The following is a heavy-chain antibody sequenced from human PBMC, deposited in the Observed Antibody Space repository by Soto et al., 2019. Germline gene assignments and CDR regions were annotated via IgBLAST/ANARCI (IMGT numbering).Heavy chain of an antibody. Sequence: EVQLVESGGGLVQPGGSLRLSCAASGFTVTSNYMSWVRQAPGKGLEWLSIIYSGGTTYYADSVKGRFTVSRHNSKNTLYLQINSLRAEDTAVYYCARAYPDTFDIWGQGTMVTVSS. CDR2: IYSGGTT. D-gene: IGHD2-2*01. CDR1: GFTVTSNY. J-gene: IGHJ3*02. CDR3: ARAYPDTFDI. V-gene: IGHV3-53*04.